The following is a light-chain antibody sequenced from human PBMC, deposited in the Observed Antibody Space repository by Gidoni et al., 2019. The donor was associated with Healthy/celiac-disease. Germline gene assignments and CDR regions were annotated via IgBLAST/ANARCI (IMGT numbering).Light chain of an antibody. V-gene: IGLV4-69*01. CDR1: SGHSSYA. J-gene: IGLJ3*02. CDR2: LNSDGSH. Sequence: QLVLTQSPSASASLGASVKLTCTLSSGHSSYAIAWHQQQPEKGPRYLMKLNSDGSHSKGDGIPDRFSGSSSGAERYLTISSLQSEDEADYYCQTWGTGPHWVFDGGTKLTVL. CDR3: QTWGTGPHWV.